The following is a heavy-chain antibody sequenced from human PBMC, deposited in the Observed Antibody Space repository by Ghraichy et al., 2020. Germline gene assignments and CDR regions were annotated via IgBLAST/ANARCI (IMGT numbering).Heavy chain of an antibody. J-gene: IGHJ4*02. D-gene: IGHD2-15*01. CDR3: ARDVNCSGGSCYSGGSDY. Sequence: GSLRLSCAASGFTFSSYSMNWVRQAPGKGLEWVSYISSSSSTIYYADSVKGRFTISRDNAKNSLYLQMNSLRDEDTAVYYCARDVNCSGGSCYSGGSDYWGQGTLVTVSS. CDR1: GFTFSSYS. CDR2: ISSSSSTI. V-gene: IGHV3-48*02.